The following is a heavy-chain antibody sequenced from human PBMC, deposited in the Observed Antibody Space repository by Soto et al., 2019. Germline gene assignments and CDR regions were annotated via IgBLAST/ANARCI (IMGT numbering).Heavy chain of an antibody. CDR3: ARYIPGVRYYGMDV. J-gene: IGHJ6*02. D-gene: IGHD2-2*01. CDR2: IGESGTPT. V-gene: IGHV3-23*01. Sequence: EVQLLESGGGLVQSGGSLRLSCAASGFTFSSYAMKWVRQAPGKGLEWVSLIGESGTPTYYADSVKGRFTISRDNSGNTLFLEMYSLRAEDTAVYYCARYIPGVRYYGMDVWGQGTTVTVSS. CDR1: GFTFSSYA.